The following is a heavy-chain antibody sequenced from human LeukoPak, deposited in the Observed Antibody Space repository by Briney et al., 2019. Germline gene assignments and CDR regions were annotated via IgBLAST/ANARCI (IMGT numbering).Heavy chain of an antibody. CDR3: ARDRRFLEWLFGWFDP. Sequence: ASVKVSCKASGYTFTIYGISWVRQAPGQGLEWMGWISAYNGNTNYAQKLQGRVTMTTDTSTSTAYMELRSLRSDDTAVYYCARDRRFLEWLFGWFDPWGQGTLVTVSS. J-gene: IGHJ5*02. D-gene: IGHD3-3*01. CDR1: GYTFTIYG. CDR2: ISAYNGNT. V-gene: IGHV1-18*01.